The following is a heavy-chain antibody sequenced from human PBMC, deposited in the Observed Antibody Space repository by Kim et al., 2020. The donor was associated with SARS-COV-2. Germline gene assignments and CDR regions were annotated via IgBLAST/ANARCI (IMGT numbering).Heavy chain of an antibody. CDR3: ARENYYLPDY. CDR1: GFTFSTYF. J-gene: IGHJ4*02. Sequence: GGSLRLSCTASGFTFSTYFMTWVRHVPGKGLEWLASICSGGNCKNYVGSVRGRFTVSRDNAKNSLSLQMDSLRAEDTAIYYCARENYYLPDYWGQGTLVTVSS. CDR2: ICSGGNCK. D-gene: IGHD2-21*02. V-gene: IGHV3-21*01.